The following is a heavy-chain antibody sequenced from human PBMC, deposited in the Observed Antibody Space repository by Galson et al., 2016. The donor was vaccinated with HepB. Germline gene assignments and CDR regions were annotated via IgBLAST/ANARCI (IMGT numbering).Heavy chain of an antibody. CDR3: AKDPHPYSSSWYYFDY. CDR2: ISGSGGST. V-gene: IGHV3-23*01. CDR1: GFTFRSYA. Sequence: SLRLSCAASGFTFRSYAMSWVRQAPGKGLECVSAISGSGGSTYYADSVKGRFTVSRDNSKNTLYLQMNSLRAEDPAVCYCAKDPHPYSSSWYYFDYWGQGTLVTVSS. D-gene: IGHD6-13*01. J-gene: IGHJ4*02.